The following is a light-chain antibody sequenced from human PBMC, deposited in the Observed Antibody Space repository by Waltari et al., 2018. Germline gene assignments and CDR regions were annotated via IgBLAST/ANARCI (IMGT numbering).Light chain of an antibody. J-gene: IGKJ3*01. Sequence: DIQMTQSPSSLSASVGDRVTITCRASQSISSYLNWYQQKPGKAPKLLIYAASSLQSGVPSRFSGSGSGTDFTLTISSLQPEDFATYYCQQSYSTPSTFGPGTKWISN. CDR1: QSISSY. V-gene: IGKV1-39*01. CDR2: AAS. CDR3: QQSYSTPST.